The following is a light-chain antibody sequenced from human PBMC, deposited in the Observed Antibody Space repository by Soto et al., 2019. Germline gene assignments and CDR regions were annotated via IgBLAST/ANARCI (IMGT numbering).Light chain of an antibody. CDR3: SSYTSSSTRV. J-gene: IGLJ1*01. Sequence: QSALTQPASVSGSPGQSITISCTGTSSDVGGYNYVSWYQQHPGKAPKLMIYDVSNRPSGVSNRFSGSKSGNTASLTLSGLQAEDEADYYCSSYTSSSTRVFGTGTKVTVL. CDR2: DVS. CDR1: SSDVGGYNY. V-gene: IGLV2-14*01.